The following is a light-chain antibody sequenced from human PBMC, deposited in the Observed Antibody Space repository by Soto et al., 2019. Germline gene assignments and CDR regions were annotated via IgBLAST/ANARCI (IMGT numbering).Light chain of an antibody. J-gene: IGLJ3*02. CDR3: QSYDSSIRWV. CDR1: SGSIASNY. Sequence: NFMLTQPHSVSESPGKTVTISCTRSSGSIASNYVQWYQQRPGSAPTTVIYEDNQRPSGVPDRFSGSIDSSSNSASLTISRLKTEDEADYYCQSYDSSIRWVFGGGTKVTVL. V-gene: IGLV6-57*03. CDR2: EDN.